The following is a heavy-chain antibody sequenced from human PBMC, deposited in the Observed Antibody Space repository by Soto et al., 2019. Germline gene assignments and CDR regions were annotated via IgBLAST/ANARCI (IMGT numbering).Heavy chain of an antibody. CDR3: ARDQLSSGLYVWFDP. V-gene: IGHV4-59*01. CDR1: GGSLSTYY. J-gene: IGHJ5*02. Sequence: TSETLSLTCTVSGGSLSTYYWSWIRQPPGKGLECIGYIYYDGSTSYNPSLRSRVTTSVDTSKNQFSLILSSVTSADTAVYYCARDQLSSGLYVWFDPWGQGTLVTVSS. D-gene: IGHD6-25*01. CDR2: IYYDGST.